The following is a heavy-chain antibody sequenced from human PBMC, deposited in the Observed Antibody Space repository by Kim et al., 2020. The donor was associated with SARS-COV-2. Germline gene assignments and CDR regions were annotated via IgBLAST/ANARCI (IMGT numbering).Heavy chain of an antibody. Sequence: GGSLRLSCAASGFTFSDYWMIWVRQAPGKGLEWVANIKEDGSEKYYVDSVKGRFTISRDNANNSLYLQMNYLGGDDTAVYYCVRYESGRFDPWGQGTLV. CDR2: IKEDGSEK. D-gene: IGHD3-16*01. CDR3: VRYESGRFDP. J-gene: IGHJ5*02. V-gene: IGHV3-7*01. CDR1: GFTFSDYW.